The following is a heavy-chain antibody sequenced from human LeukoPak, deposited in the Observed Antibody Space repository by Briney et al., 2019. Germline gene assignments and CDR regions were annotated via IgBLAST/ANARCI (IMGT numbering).Heavy chain of an antibody. CDR1: GGSISTSNYY. V-gene: IGHV4-39*07. CDR2: IFYSGST. CDR3: ARVDGSCSGGSCPSGNWFDP. Sequence: SETLSLTCTVSGGSISTSNYYWGWIRQPPGKGLEWIGNIFYSGSTYYSPSLRSRVTISLDTSRNQFSLKLNSVTAADTAVYYCARVDGSCSGGSCPSGNWFDPWGQGTLVTVSS. D-gene: IGHD2-15*01. J-gene: IGHJ5*02.